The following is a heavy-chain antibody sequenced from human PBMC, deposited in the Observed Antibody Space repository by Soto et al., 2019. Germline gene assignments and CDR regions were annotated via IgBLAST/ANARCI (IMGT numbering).Heavy chain of an antibody. CDR2: ISGSGGST. J-gene: IGHJ5*02. V-gene: IGHV3-23*01. Sequence: GGSLRLSCAASGFTFSSYAMSWVRQAPGKGLEWVSAISGSGGSTYYADSVKGQFTISRDNSKNTLYLQMNSLRAEDTAVYYCAKANNASKDCSGGSCYSGYNWFDPWGQGTLVTVSS. CDR1: GFTFSSYA. CDR3: AKANNASKDCSGGSCYSGYNWFDP. D-gene: IGHD2-15*01.